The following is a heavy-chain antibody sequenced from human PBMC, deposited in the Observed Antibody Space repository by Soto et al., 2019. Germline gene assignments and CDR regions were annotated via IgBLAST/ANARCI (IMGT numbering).Heavy chain of an antibody. V-gene: IGHV4-34*01. Sequence: SETLSLTCAVYGGSFTDFYWSWIRQPPGKGLEWLGEINHSGGANYNPSLKSRLTLSVDTSKNQFSLKLTSVTAADTAVYYCARFYFLDWSTYSQLFSYWGQGNRVLVSA. CDR2: INHSGGA. J-gene: IGHJ4*02. CDR3: ARFYFLDWSTYSQLFSY. CDR1: GGSFTDFY. D-gene: IGHD3-3*01.